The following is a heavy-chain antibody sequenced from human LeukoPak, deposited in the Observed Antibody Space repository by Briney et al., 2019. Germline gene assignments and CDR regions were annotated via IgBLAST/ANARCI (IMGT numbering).Heavy chain of an antibody. J-gene: IGHJ4*02. Sequence: GGSLRLSCAASGFTFSSHAMSWVRQAPGKGLEWVSGISGRGDSTVYADSVKGRFTISRDNAKNSLYLQMNSLRAEDTALYYCAKDIDSSGYYYRGAPDYWGQGTLVTVSS. CDR2: ISGRGDST. V-gene: IGHV3-23*01. CDR1: GFTFSSHA. D-gene: IGHD3-22*01. CDR3: AKDIDSSGYYYRGAPDY.